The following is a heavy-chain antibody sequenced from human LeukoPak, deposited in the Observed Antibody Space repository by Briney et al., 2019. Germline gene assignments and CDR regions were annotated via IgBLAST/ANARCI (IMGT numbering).Heavy chain of an antibody. J-gene: IGHJ6*02. CDR3: TTGITMVRGVIADPWYYYGMDV. Sequence: GGSLRLSCAASGFTFSNAWMSWVRQAPGKGLEWVGRIKSKTDGGTTDYAAPVKGRFTISRDDSKNTLYLQMNSLKTEDTAVYYCTTGITMVRGVIADPWYYYGMDVWGQGTTVTVSS. V-gene: IGHV3-15*01. CDR2: IKSKTDGGTT. CDR1: GFTFSNAW. D-gene: IGHD3-10*01.